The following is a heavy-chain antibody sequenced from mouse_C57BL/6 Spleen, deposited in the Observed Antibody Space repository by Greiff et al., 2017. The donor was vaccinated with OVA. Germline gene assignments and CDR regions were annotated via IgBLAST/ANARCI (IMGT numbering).Heavy chain of an antibody. CDR3: ATLRDYYAMDY. V-gene: IGHV1-80*01. Sequence: VQLQQSGAELVKPGASVKISCKASGYAFSSYWMNWVKQRPGKGLEWIGQIYPGDGDTNYNGKFKGKATLTADKSSSTAYMQLSSLTSEDSAVYFCATLRDYYAMDYWGQGTSVTVSS. CDR1: GYAFSSYW. CDR2: IYPGDGDT. J-gene: IGHJ4*01. D-gene: IGHD3-2*02.